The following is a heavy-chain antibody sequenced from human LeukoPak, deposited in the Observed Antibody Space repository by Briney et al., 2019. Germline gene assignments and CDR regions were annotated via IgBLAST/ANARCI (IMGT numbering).Heavy chain of an antibody. CDR1: GFTVSSNY. V-gene: IGHV3-23*01. J-gene: IGHJ4*02. Sequence: PGGSLRLSCAASGFTVSSNYMSWVRQAPGKGLEWVSAISGSGGSTYYADSVKGRFTISRDNSKNTLYLQMNSLRAEDTAVYYCAKDLAVTGTDFDYWGQGTLVTVSS. CDR3: AKDLAVTGTDFDY. D-gene: IGHD2-21*02. CDR2: ISGSGGST.